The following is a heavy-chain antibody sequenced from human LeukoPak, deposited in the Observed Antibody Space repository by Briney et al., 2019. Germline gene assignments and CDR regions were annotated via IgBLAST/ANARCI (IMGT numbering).Heavy chain of an antibody. V-gene: IGHV3-21*06. D-gene: IGHD4-17*01. CDR3: ARAKIDYGDHCYDS. CDR2: ISSSSSSI. Sequence: PGGSLRLSCAASGFTFSSYSMNWVRQAPGKGLEWVSSISSSSSSIYYADSVKGRFTISRDNAKNSLYLQMNSLRAEDTAVYYCARAKIDYGDHCYDSWGQGTLVTVSS. J-gene: IGHJ5*01. CDR1: GFTFSSYS.